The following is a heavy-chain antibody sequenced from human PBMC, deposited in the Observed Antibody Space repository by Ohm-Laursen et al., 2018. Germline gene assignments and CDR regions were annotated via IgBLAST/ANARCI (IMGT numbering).Heavy chain of an antibody. J-gene: IGHJ6*02. Sequence: SETLSLTCTVSGGSVSSGFYWSWIRQPPGKGLEWIGYIYYSGNTNYNPSLKSRVAISVDTSKKQFSLKLSPVTAADTAVYYCARDPGLVVVAADGMDVWGQGTTVTVSS. CDR2: IYYSGNT. CDR3: ARDPGLVVVAADGMDV. CDR1: GGSVSSGFY. V-gene: IGHV4-61*01. D-gene: IGHD2-15*01.